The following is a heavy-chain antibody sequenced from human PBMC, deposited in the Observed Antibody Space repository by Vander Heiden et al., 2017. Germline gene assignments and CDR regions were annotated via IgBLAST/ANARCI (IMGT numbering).Heavy chain of an antibody. CDR2: MNPNSGTT. V-gene: IGHV1-8*01. Sequence: QVHPVQSGAEVKKPGASVQVSCKPSGFTFTSYDINWVRQATGQGLEWMGWMNPNSGTTGYAQKFQGRVTMTRNTSISTAYMELSSLRSEDTAVYYCATGAVAGTGWFDPWGQGTLVTVSS. CDR3: ATGAVAGTGWFDP. CDR1: GFTFTSYD. D-gene: IGHD6-19*01. J-gene: IGHJ5*02.